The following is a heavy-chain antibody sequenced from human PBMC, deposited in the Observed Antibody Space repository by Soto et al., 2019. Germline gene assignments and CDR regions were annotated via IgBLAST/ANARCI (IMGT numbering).Heavy chain of an antibody. Sequence: EVQLLESGGGLIQPGGSLRLSCATFGFSFSNYAMSWVRQAPGKGLEWVSGFGVDYVTYYADSVRGRFPISRDNSKNTMYLQMNSLRAEDTALYYCAKAKGSFDHTGPDQWGPGTLVTVSS. V-gene: IGHV3-23*01. CDR2: FGVDYVT. CDR3: AKAKGSFDHTGPDQ. CDR1: GFSFSNYA. D-gene: IGHD2-8*02. J-gene: IGHJ4*02.